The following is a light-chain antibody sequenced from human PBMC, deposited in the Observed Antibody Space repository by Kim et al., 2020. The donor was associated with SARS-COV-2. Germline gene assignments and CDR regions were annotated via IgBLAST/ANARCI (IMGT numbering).Light chain of an antibody. Sequence: ATSNCRSSQTVLYSSSNKNYLAWYQQKPGQPPKLLISWASTRESGVPDRFSGSGSGTDFTLTISSLQAEDVAVYYCQQYYSTPITFGQGTRLEIK. CDR3: QQYYSTPIT. V-gene: IGKV4-1*01. CDR2: WAS. CDR1: QTVLYSSSNKNY. J-gene: IGKJ5*01.